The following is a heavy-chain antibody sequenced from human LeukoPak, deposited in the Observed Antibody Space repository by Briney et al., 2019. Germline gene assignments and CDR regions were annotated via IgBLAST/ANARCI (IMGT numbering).Heavy chain of an antibody. CDR3: AKVVVGTVIVVASSNYYYYYMDV. CDR2: ISGSGGST. CDR1: GFTFSSYA. Sequence: PGGSLRLSCAASGFTFSSYAMSWVRQAPGKGLEWVSAISGSGGSTYYADSVKGRFTISRDNSKNTLYLQMNSLRAEDTAVYYCAKVVVGTVIVVASSNYYYYYMDVWGKGTTVTISS. D-gene: IGHD3-22*01. J-gene: IGHJ6*03. V-gene: IGHV3-23*01.